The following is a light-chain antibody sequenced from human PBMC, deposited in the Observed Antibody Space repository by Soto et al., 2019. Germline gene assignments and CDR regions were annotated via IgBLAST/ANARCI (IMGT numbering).Light chain of an antibody. CDR3: ATWEDTRYGPV. CDR1: RSNIGSNP. V-gene: IGLV1-44*01. J-gene: IGLJ3*02. Sequence: QSVLTQPPSASGTPGQRVTISCSGSRSNIGSNPVQWYQQFPGTAPKLLIYRDNQRPSGVSDRFSGSKSGTSASLAISGLQSEDEADYHCATWEDTRYGPVFGGGTKLTVL. CDR2: RDN.